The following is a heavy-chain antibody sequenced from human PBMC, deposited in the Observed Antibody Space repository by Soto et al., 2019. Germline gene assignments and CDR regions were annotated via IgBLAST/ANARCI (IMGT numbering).Heavy chain of an antibody. V-gene: IGHV1-46*01. CDR3: AREGDGSGRYGLDV. J-gene: IGHJ6*02. CDR2: INPSGGST. Sequence: QVQLVQSGAEVKKPGASVKVSCKASGYIFTNNYMHWVRQAPGQGLERMGIINPSGGSTSYAQKFQGRVTMTRDTSTNTVYMNLSSLRSEDTAVYYCAREGDGSGRYGLDVWGQGTTVTVSS. CDR1: GYIFTNNY. D-gene: IGHD3-10*01.